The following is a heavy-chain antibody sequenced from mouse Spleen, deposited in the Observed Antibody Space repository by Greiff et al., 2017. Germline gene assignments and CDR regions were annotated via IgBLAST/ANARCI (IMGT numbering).Heavy chain of an antibody. J-gene: IGHJ3*01. CDR3: ARHEGLTGGFAY. D-gene: IGHD4-1*01. CDR2: ISNGGGST. Sequence: EVQLQESGGGLVQPGGSLKLSCATSGFTFSDYYMYWVRQTPEKRLEWVAYISNGGGSTYYPDTVKGRFTISRDNAKNTLYLQMSRLKSEDTAMYYCARHEGLTGGFAYWGQGTLVTVSA. CDR1: GFTFSDYY. V-gene: IGHV5-12*02.